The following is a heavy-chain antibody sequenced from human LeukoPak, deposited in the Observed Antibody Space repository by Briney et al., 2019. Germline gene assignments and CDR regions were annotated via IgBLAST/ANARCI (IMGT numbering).Heavy chain of an antibody. CDR3: ARAGYYDYVWGSYRNLDY. CDR2: IKQDGSEK. J-gene: IGHJ4*02. Sequence: GGSLRLSCAASGFTFSSYWMSWVRQAPGKGLEWVANIKQDGSEKYYVDSVKGRFTISRDNAKNSLYLQMNSLRAEDTAVYYCARAGYYDYVWGSYRNLDYWGQGTLVTVFS. D-gene: IGHD3-16*02. V-gene: IGHV3-7*01. CDR1: GFTFSSYW.